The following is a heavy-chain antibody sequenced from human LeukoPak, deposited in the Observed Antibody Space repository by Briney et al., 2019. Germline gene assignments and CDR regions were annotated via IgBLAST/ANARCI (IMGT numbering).Heavy chain of an antibody. CDR2: IYPDDPDT. V-gene: IGHV5-51*01. CDR1: GYSFSDYW. Sequence: GESPKISCKASGYSFSDYWIGWMRQMPGKGLEWMGMIYPDDPDTRYSPSFQGQVTISADKSINTAFLQWSSLEASDTAMYYCAKSARGYCSSSSCFGYYGMDVWGQGTTVTVSS. CDR3: AKSARGYCSSSSCFGYYGMDV. J-gene: IGHJ6*02. D-gene: IGHD2-2*01.